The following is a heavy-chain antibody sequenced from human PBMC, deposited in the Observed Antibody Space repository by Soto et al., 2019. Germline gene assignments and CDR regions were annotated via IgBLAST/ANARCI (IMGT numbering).Heavy chain of an antibody. CDR3: ARDDVLCDGGRCYGILLDV. Sequence: GGSLRLSCAASGFTVSSKYMTWVRQAPGKGLEWVSLIQSGGTTYYADSVKGRFTISRDTSENTLHLQMDSLRVEDTAVYCCARDDVLCDGGRCYGILLDVWGKGTTVTVSS. V-gene: IGHV3-66*01. CDR1: GFTVSSKY. J-gene: IGHJ6*04. D-gene: IGHD2-15*01. CDR2: IQSGGTT.